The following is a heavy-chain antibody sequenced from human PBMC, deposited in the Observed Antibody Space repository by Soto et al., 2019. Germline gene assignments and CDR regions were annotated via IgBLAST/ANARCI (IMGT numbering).Heavy chain of an antibody. CDR2: IWYDGSNK. Sequence: PGGSLRLSCAASGFTFSSYGMHWVRQAPGKGLEWVAVIWYDGSNKYYADSVKGRFTISRDNSKNTLYLQMNSLRAEDTAVYYCARANRIGGWYLGEKQDDAFDIWGQGTMVTVSS. D-gene: IGHD6-19*01. CDR1: GFTFSSYG. CDR3: ARANRIGGWYLGEKQDDAFDI. V-gene: IGHV3-33*01. J-gene: IGHJ3*02.